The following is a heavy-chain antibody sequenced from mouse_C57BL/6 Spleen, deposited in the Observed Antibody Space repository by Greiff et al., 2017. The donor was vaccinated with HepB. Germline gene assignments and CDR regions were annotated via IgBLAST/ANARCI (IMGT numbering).Heavy chain of an antibody. CDR2: IDPSDSET. V-gene: IGHV1-52*01. J-gene: IGHJ3*01. Sequence: QVQLQQPGAELVRPGSSEKLSCKASGYTFTSYWMHWVKQRPIQGLEWIGNIDPSDSETHYNQKFKDKATLTVDKSSSTAYMQLSSLTSEDSAVYYCARWISPSGFAYWGQGTLVTVSA. CDR1: GYTFTSYW. CDR3: ARWISPSGFAY.